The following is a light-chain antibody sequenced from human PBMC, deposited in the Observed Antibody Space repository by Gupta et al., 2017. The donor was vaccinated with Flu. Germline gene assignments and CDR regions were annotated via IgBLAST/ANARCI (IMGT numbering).Light chain of an antibody. CDR3: QNYNTWPWT. CDR1: QSVSSN. CDR2: GAS. V-gene: IGKV3-15*01. Sequence: EIVMTQSPATLSVSPGRRATLSCRASQSVSSNLAWYQQKPGQAPRLLIYGASARATDIPARFSGSGSGTEFTLTINSLQSEDLAVYYCQNYNTWPWTFSQGTKVEIK. J-gene: IGKJ1*01.